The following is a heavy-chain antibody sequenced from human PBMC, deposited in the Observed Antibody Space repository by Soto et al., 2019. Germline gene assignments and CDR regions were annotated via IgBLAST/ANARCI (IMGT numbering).Heavy chain of an antibody. CDR3: ARGESTSGPPLTIIVVVSQTADDAFDI. Sequence: ASVKVSCKASGYTFTGYYMHWVRQAPGQGLEWMGWINPNSGGTNYAQKFQGWVTMTRDTSISTAYMELSRLRSDDTAVYYCARGESTSGPPLTIIVVVSQTADDAFDIWGQGTMVTVSS. CDR1: GYTFTGYY. V-gene: IGHV1-2*04. J-gene: IGHJ3*02. CDR2: INPNSGGT. D-gene: IGHD3-22*01.